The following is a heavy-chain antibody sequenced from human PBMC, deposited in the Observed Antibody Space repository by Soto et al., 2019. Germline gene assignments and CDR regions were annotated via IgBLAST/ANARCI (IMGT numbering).Heavy chain of an antibody. CDR2: INAGNGNT. CDR1: GYTFTSYA. V-gene: IGHV1-3*01. CDR3: ARDCRGSSWLRHNWFDP. D-gene: IGHD6-13*01. Sequence: ASVKVFCKASGYTFTSYAMHWVRQAPGQRLEWMGWINAGNGNTKYSQKFQGRVTITRDTSASTAYMELSSLRSEDTAVYYCARDCRGSSWLRHNWFDPWGQGTLVTVSS. J-gene: IGHJ5*02.